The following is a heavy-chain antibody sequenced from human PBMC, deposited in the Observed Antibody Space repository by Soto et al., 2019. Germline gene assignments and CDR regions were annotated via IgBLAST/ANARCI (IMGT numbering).Heavy chain of an antibody. V-gene: IGHV4-4*02. CDR2: IYHSGST. D-gene: IGHD4-17*01. Sequence: SETLSLTCAVSGGSISSSNWWSWVRQPPGKGLEWIGEIYHSGSTNYNPSLKSRVTISVYKSKNQFSLKLSSVTAADTAVYYCARGDYGVIMDVWGQGTTVTVSS. CDR3: ARGDYGVIMDV. CDR1: GGSISSSNW. J-gene: IGHJ6*02.